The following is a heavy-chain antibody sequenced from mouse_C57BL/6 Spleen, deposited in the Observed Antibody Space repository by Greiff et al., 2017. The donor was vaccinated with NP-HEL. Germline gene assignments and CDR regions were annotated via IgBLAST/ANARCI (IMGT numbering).Heavy chain of an antibody. V-gene: IGHV5-4*01. CDR1: GFTFSSYA. J-gene: IGHJ1*03. CDR3: ARELGQFSYWYFDV. D-gene: IGHD4-1*01. Sequence: EVQGVESGGGLVKPGGSLKLSCAASGFTFSSYAMSWVRQTPEKRLEWVATISDGGSYTYYPDNVKGRFTISRDNAKNNLYLQMSHLKSEDTAMYYCARELGQFSYWYFDVWGTGTTVTVSS. CDR2: ISDGGSYT.